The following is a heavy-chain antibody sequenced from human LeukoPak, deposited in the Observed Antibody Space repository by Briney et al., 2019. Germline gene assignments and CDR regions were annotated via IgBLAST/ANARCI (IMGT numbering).Heavy chain of an antibody. CDR3: AKSWAAAGTWGTESYYFDY. CDR1: GFTFSSYA. J-gene: IGHJ4*02. CDR2: ISGSGGST. Sequence: GGSLRLSCAASGFTFSSYAMSWVRQAPGKGLEWVSAISGSGGSTYYADSVKGRFTIYRDNSKNTLYLQMNSMRAEDTAVYYCAKSWAAAGTWGTESYYFDYWGQGTLVTVSS. D-gene: IGHD6-13*01. V-gene: IGHV3-23*01.